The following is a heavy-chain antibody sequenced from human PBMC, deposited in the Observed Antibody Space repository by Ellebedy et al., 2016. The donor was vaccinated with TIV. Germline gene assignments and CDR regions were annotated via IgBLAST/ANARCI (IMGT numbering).Heavy chain of an antibody. Sequence: ASVKVSCKASGGTFSSYAISWVRQAPGQGLEWMGGIIPIFGTANYAQKFQGRVTITADESTSTAYMELSSLRSEDTAVYYCARCNPILWFGERDPLDVWGQGTTVTVSS. J-gene: IGHJ6*02. V-gene: IGHV1-69*13. CDR2: IIPIFGTA. CDR3: ARCNPILWFGERDPLDV. CDR1: GGTFSSYA. D-gene: IGHD3-10*01.